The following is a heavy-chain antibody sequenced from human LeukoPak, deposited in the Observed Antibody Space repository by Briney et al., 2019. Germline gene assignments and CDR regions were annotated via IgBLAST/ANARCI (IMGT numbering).Heavy chain of an antibody. D-gene: IGHD6-19*01. CDR3: AAGDRNGWYFDY. Sequence: PGGSLRLSCAASGFTFEDHGMSEARQVPGKGLECFSGINWSGGSTGYADSVKGRFTISRDNAKNSLYLQMNSLRAEDTALYYCAAGDRNGWYFDYWGQGTLVTVSS. J-gene: IGHJ4*02. CDR2: INWSGGST. V-gene: IGHV3-20*04. CDR1: GFTFEDHG.